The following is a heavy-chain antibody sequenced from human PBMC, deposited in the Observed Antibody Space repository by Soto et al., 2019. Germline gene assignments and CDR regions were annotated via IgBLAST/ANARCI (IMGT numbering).Heavy chain of an antibody. CDR2: IYYSGST. J-gene: IGHJ3*02. Sequence: SETLSLTCTVSGGSISSGGYYWSWIRQHPGKGLEWIGYIYYSGSTYYNPSLKSRVTISVDTSKNQFSLKLSSVTAADTAVYYCAREKLDYGDYHGVCDFDIWGQGTMVNVSS. CDR3: AREKLDYGDYHGVCDFDI. V-gene: IGHV4-31*03. D-gene: IGHD4-17*01. CDR1: GGSISSGGYY.